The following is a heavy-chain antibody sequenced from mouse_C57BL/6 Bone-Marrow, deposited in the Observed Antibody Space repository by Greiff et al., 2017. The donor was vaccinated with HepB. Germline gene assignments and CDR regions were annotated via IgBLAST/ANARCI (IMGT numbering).Heavy chain of an antibody. CDR2: IDPSDSYI. CDR3: ARRASLLSWFAY. J-gene: IGHJ3*01. D-gene: IGHD3-1*01. Sequence: VKLQESGAEFVKPGASVKLSCKASGYTFTSYWMQWVKQRPGQGLEWIGEIDPSDSYINYNQKFKGKATLTEDTSSSTAYMQLSSLTSEDSAVYSCARRASLLSWFAYWGQGTLVTVSA. V-gene: IGHV1-50*01. CDR1: GYTFTSYW.